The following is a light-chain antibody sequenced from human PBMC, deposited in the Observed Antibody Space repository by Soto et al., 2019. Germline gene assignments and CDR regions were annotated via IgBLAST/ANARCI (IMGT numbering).Light chain of an antibody. CDR2: GAS. V-gene: IGKV3-15*01. CDR1: QSVSSD. Sequence: EIVMTQSPATLSVSPGEGATLSCRASQSVSSDLAWYQQKPGQAPRLLIYGASTRATGVPARFSGSGSGTEFTLTISSLRSEDFAVYYCQQSNNWPHFTFGQGTKLEIK. CDR3: QQSNNWPHFT. J-gene: IGKJ2*01.